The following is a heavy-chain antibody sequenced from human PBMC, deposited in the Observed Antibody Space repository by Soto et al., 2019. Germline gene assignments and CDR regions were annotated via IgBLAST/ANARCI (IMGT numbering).Heavy chain of an antibody. Sequence: ASVKVSCKASGGTFSSYAISCVRQAPGQGLEWMGGIIPIFGTANYAQKFQGRVTITADESTSTAYMELSSLRSEDTAVYYCARDYYYDSSGYYIWNFDCWGQGTLVTVSS. CDR2: IIPIFGTA. V-gene: IGHV1-69*13. D-gene: IGHD3-22*01. CDR3: ARDYYYDSSGYYIWNFDC. CDR1: GGTFSSYA. J-gene: IGHJ4*02.